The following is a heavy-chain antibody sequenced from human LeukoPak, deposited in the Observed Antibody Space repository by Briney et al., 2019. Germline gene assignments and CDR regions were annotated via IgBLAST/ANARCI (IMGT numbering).Heavy chain of an antibody. CDR1: GGSFSDYY. J-gene: IGHJ4*02. CDR3: ATGMYYYGSGSYFDY. V-gene: IGHV4-34*01. Sequence: SETLSLTCAVYGGSFSDYYWSWIRQPPGKGLEWIGEINHSGSTNYNPSLKSRVTISVDTSKNQFSLKLSSVTAADTAVYYCATGMYYYGSGSYFDYWGQGTLVTVSS. CDR2: INHSGST. D-gene: IGHD3-10*01.